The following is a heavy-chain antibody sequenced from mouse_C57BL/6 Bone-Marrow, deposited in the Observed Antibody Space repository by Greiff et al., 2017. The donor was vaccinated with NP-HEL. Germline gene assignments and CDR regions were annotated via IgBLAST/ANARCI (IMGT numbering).Heavy chain of an antibody. D-gene: IGHD1-1*01. V-gene: IGHV5-4*03. CDR1: GFTFSSYA. CDR2: ISDGGSYT. CDR3: ARVFYYGYAMDY. J-gene: IGHJ4*01. Sequence: EVKLVESGGGLVKPGGSLKLSCAASGFTFSSYAMSWVRPTPEKRLEWVATISDGGSYTYYPDNVKGRFTISRDNAKNNLYLQMSHLKSEDTAMYYCARVFYYGYAMDYWGQGTSVTVSS.